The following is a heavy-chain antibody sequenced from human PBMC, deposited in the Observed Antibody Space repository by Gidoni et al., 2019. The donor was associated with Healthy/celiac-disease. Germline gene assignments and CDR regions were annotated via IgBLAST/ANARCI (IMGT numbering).Heavy chain of an antibody. CDR3: ASLGMYSGYVRIQRDY. CDR2: INHSGST. Sequence: QVQLQQWGAGLLKPSETLSLTCAVYGGSFSGYYWSWIRQPPGKGLEWIGEINHSGSTNYNPSLKSRVTISVDTSKKQFSLKLSYVTAADTAVYYCASLGMYSGYVRIQRDYWGQGTMVTVSS. CDR1: GGSFSGYY. J-gene: IGHJ4*02. V-gene: IGHV4-34*01. D-gene: IGHD5-12*01.